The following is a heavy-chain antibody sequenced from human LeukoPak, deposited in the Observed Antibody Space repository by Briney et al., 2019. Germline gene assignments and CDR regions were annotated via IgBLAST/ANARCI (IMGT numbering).Heavy chain of an antibody. CDR2: IVVGSGNT. V-gene: IGHV1-58*01. CDR1: GFTFTSSA. D-gene: IGHD6-13*01. CDR3: AADVHSSSWYDAPGGPDY. Sequence: SVKVSCKASGFTFTSSAVQWVRQARGQRLEWIGWIVVGSGNTNYAQKFQERVTITRDMSTSTAYMELSSLRSEDTAVYYCAADVHSSSWYDAPGGPDYWGQGTLVTVSS. J-gene: IGHJ4*02.